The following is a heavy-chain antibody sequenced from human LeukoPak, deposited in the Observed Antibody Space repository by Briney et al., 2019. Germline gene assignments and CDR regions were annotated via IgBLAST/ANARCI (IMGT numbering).Heavy chain of an antibody. CDR3: ARRTPYSSGWDFDY. J-gene: IGHJ4*02. V-gene: IGHV5-51*01. D-gene: IGHD6-19*01. CDR1: GYNFISSW. CDR2: IYPGDSDI. Sequence: GESLKISCKGSGYNFISSWIGWVRQMPGKGLEWMGIIYPGDSDIRYTPSFEGQVTISADKSISTAYLQWSSLKASDTAMYYCARRTPYSSGWDFDYWGQGTLVTVSS.